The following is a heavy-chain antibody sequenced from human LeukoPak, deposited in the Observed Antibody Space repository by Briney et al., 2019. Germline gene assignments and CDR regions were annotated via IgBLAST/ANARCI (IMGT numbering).Heavy chain of an antibody. CDR3: VKGGHHFNPFYN. CDR1: GFTFSTSP. Sequence: GGSLRLSGAVSGFTFSTSPMAWVRQAPGKGLEWVSSIHAGGSDPFCADSVQGRCTISRDNSKNTLSLQLNNLRAEDTAISCCVKGGHHFNPFYNWGQGTLVTVSS. J-gene: IGHJ4*02. V-gene: IGHV3-23*01. D-gene: IGHD2/OR15-2a*01. CDR2: IHAGGSDP.